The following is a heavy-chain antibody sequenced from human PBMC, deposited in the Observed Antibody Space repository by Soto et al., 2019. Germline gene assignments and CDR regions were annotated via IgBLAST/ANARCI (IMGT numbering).Heavy chain of an antibody. Sequence: SETLSLTCTVSGAFISTYYWSWVRQPPGKGLEWIGYISYSGSTNYNPSLKSRVTISFDASKNEISLQVRSATAADAAVYYCARDLKEYCSDGKCNWFDPWGQGTLVS. D-gene: IGHD2-15*01. J-gene: IGHJ5*02. CDR2: ISYSGST. V-gene: IGHV4-59*01. CDR1: GAFISTYY. CDR3: ARDLKEYCSDGKCNWFDP.